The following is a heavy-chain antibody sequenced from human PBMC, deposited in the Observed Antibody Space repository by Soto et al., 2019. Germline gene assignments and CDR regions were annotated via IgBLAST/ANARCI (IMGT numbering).Heavy chain of an antibody. J-gene: IGHJ6*02. Sequence: GGSLRLSCAASGFTFSNAWMSWVRQAPGKGLEWVGRIKSKTDGGTTDYAAPVKGRFTISRDDSKNTLYLQMNSLKTEDTAVYYCTTGSRHTYDYYYGMDVWGQGTTVTVYS. CDR1: GFTFSNAW. CDR3: TTGSRHTYDYYYGMDV. CDR2: IKSKTDGGTT. V-gene: IGHV3-15*01.